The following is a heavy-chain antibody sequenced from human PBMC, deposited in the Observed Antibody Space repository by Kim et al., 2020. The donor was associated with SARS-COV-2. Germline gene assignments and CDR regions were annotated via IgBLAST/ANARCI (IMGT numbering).Heavy chain of an antibody. J-gene: IGHJ4*02. Sequence: GSRYYASSGMGRFTISRDNSKNTLYLQMNSLRAEDTAVYYCTRDVFDGYWNWGQGTLVTVSS. CDR3: TRDVFDGYWN. V-gene: IGHV3-53*01. D-gene: IGHD1-1*01. CDR2: GSR.